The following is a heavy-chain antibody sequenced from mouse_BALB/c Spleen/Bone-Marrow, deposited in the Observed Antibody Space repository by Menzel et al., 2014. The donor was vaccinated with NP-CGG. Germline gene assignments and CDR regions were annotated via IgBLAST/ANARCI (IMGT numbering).Heavy chain of an antibody. Sequence: QVQLQQPAAELARPGASVKMSCKASGYTFTSYTMHWVKQRPGQGLEWIGYINPSSGYTEYNQKFKDKTTLTADKSSSTAYMQLSSLTSEDSAVYYCARLTGTSYAVDYWGQGTSVTGSS. CDR3: ARLTGTSYAVDY. V-gene: IGHV1-4*02. D-gene: IGHD4-1*01. J-gene: IGHJ4*01. CDR2: INPSSGYT. CDR1: GYTFTSYT.